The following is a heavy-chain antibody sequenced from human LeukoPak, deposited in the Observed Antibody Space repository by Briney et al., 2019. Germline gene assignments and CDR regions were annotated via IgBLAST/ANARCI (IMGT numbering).Heavy chain of an antibody. J-gene: IGHJ5*02. CDR2: INPNSGGT. V-gene: IGHV1-2*02. Sequence: RASVKVSCKASGYTFTGYYMHWVRQAPGQGLEWMGWINPNSGGTNYAQKFQGRVTMTRDTSISTAYVELSRLRSDDTAVYYCARDGSGSFTDNWFDPWGQGTLVTVSS. D-gene: IGHD3-10*01. CDR3: ARDGSGSFTDNWFDP. CDR1: GYTFTGYY.